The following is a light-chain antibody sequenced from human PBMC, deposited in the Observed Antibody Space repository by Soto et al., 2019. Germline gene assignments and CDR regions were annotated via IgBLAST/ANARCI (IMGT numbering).Light chain of an antibody. CDR1: QSISSW. CDR3: QQYNSFWT. CDR2: DAS. J-gene: IGKJ1*01. V-gene: IGKV1-5*01. Sequence: DIQMTQSPSTLSASVGDRVTITCRASQSISSWLAWYQQKPGKAPRLLIYDASYLERGVPSRFSGSGSGTEFTLTISDLQPDDLAPYYCQQYNSFWTFGQGTKVEI.